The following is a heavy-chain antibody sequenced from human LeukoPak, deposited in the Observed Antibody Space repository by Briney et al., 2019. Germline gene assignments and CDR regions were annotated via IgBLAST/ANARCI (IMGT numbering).Heavy chain of an antibody. CDR2: TYTSGST. CDR1: GYSISSGYY. J-gene: IGHJ2*01. V-gene: IGHV4-38-2*02. D-gene: IGHD6-13*01. Sequence: PSETLSLTCTVSGYSISSGYYWGWIRQPPGKGLEWIGRTYTSGSTNYNPSLKGRVTMSVDMSKNQFSLKLSSMIAADTAVYYCARVSSSWYQDWYFDLWGRGTLVTVPS. CDR3: ARVSSSWYQDWYFDL.